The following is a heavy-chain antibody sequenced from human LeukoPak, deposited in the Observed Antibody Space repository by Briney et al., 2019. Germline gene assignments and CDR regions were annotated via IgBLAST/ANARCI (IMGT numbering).Heavy chain of an antibody. CDR1: GFTFSTYA. Sequence: GGFLRLSCAASGFTFSTYAMSWVRQAPGKGLEWVSAVSGGGTNTYYADSVKGRFTISRDNSKNTLYLQMNSLRAEDTAVYYCAKGRDYVWGSYDYWGQGTLVTVSS. V-gene: IGHV3-23*01. CDR2: VSGGGTNT. J-gene: IGHJ4*02. CDR3: AKGRDYVWGSYDY. D-gene: IGHD3-16*01.